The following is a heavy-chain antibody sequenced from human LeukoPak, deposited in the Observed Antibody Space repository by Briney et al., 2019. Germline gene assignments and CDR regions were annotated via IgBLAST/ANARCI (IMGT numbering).Heavy chain of an antibody. CDR2: IYHSGNS. V-gene: IGHV4-38-2*02. Sequence: KPSETLSLTCTVSGYSISSGHYWGWIRQPPGKGLEWIGSIYHSGNSYYNPSLKSRVSISLDTSKNQVSLKVSSVTAADTAVYYCARAPIFCSSTGCYGYYFDYWGQGTLVAVSS. D-gene: IGHD2-2*01. CDR3: ARAPIFCSSTGCYGYYFDY. J-gene: IGHJ4*02. CDR1: GYSISSGHY.